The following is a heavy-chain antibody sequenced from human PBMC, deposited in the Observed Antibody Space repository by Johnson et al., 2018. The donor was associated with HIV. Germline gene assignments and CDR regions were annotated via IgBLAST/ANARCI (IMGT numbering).Heavy chain of an antibody. D-gene: IGHD5-12*01. CDR1: GFTFSSYA. CDR2: ISYDGSNK. Sequence: QVQLVESGGGVVQPERSLRLSCSASGFTFSSYAMHWVRQAPGKGLEWVAVISYDGSNKYYADSVKGRFTISRAHSTNTLYLQMNSLRAEDTAVYYCARDRLLATIPLRKSWGDAFDIWGQGTTVTVSS. V-gene: IGHV3-30*04. J-gene: IGHJ3*02. CDR3: ARDRLLATIPLRKSWGDAFDI.